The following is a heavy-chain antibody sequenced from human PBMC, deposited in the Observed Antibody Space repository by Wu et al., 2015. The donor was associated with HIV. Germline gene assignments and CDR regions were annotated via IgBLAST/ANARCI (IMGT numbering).Heavy chain of an antibody. CDR1: GGTFSSYA. CDR3: ARDRQAGTTPQGAFDI. D-gene: IGHD1-1*01. Sequence: QVQLVQSGAEVKKPGSSVKVSCKASGGTFSSYAISWVRQAPGQGLEWMGGIIPIFGTANYAQKFQGRVTITADESTSTAYMELSSLRSEDTAVYYCARDRQAGTTPQGAFDIWGQGTMVTVLF. V-gene: IGHV1-69*12. CDR2: IIPIFGTA. J-gene: IGHJ3*02.